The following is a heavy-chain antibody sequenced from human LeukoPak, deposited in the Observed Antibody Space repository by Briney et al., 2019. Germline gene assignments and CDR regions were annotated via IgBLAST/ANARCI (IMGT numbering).Heavy chain of an antibody. CDR3: AKDPEQWPLYYFDS. CDR2: ISGRGGGT. Sequence: GGSLRLSCAASGFTFSSCAMSWVRQAPGKGLEWVSAISGRGGGTFYADSVKGRFTISRDNSKNTLYLQTNSLRAEDTAVYYCAKDPEQWPLYYFDSWGQGTLVTVSS. CDR1: GFTFSSCA. J-gene: IGHJ4*02. V-gene: IGHV3-23*01. D-gene: IGHD6-19*01.